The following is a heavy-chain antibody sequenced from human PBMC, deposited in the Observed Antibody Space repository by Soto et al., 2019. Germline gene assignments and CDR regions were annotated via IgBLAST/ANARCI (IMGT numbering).Heavy chain of an antibody. CDR1: GYTFTRYY. D-gene: IGHD4-17*01. CDR2: VNPSGDNT. V-gene: IGHV1-46*01. Sequence: QVQLVQSGAEVKKPGASVKVSCKASGYTFTRYYIHWVRQAPGQGLEWMGIVNPSGDNTNYAQKFRGRVTMTRDTSTNTVHIEVSSLRSEDTAVYFWAREQGGTTVNTLFDHWGQGTVVTVSS. CDR3: AREQGGTTVNTLFDH. J-gene: IGHJ4*02.